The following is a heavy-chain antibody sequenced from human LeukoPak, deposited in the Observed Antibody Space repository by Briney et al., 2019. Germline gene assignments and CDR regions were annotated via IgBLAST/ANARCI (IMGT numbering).Heavy chain of an antibody. CDR1: GFTVSSNY. D-gene: IGHD3-22*01. CDR3: TRPNYYDSSAPFDY. V-gene: IGHV3-49*03. J-gene: IGHJ4*02. Sequence: GGSLRLSCAASGFTVSSNYMSWFRQAPGKGLEWVGFIRSKAYGGTTEYAASVKGRFTISRDDSKSIAYLQMNSLKTEDTAVYYCTRPNYYDSSAPFDYWGQGTLVTVSS. CDR2: IRSKAYGGTT.